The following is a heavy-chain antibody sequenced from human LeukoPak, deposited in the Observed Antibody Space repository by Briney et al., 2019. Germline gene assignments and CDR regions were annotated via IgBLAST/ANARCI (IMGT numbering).Heavy chain of an antibody. CDR1: GYTFTSYG. CDR3: ARDSYYYDSSGYLGY. J-gene: IGHJ4*02. D-gene: IGHD3-22*01. V-gene: IGHV1-18*01. CDR2: ISAYNGNT. Sequence: ASVKVSCKASGYTFTSYGISWVRQAPGQGLEWMRWISAYNGNTNYAQKLQGRVTMTTDTSTSTAYMELRSLRSDDTAVYYCARDSYYYDSSGYLGYWGQGTLVTVSS.